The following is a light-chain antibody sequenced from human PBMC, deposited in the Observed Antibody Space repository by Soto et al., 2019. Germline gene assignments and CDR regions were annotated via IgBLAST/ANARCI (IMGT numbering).Light chain of an antibody. V-gene: IGLV1-44*01. CDR2: NDN. Sequence: QSVLTQPPTASATPGQRVTISCSGSSSNIGSRTVNWYQQLPGSAPKLLVYNDNQRPSGVPDRFSGSKSGTSASLAISGLQSDDEADYYCAAWDDSLHVIFGGGTKLTVL. J-gene: IGLJ2*01. CDR3: AAWDDSLHVI. CDR1: SSNIGSRT.